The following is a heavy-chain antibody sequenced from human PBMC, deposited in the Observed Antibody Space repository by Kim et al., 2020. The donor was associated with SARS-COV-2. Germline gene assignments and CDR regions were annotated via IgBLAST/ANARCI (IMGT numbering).Heavy chain of an antibody. CDR2: GVNT. V-gene: IGHV3-23*01. J-gene: IGHJ5*02. D-gene: IGHD1-7*01. Sequence: GVNTFYAAPVKARFTISRNPSKNTLYLQMNSLGAEDTALYYCARTNNRHPWGQGTLVTVTS. CDR3: ARTNNRHP.